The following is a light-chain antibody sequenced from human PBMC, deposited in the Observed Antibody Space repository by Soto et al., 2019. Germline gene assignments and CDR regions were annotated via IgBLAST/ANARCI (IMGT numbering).Light chain of an antibody. CDR2: DVS. J-gene: IGLJ2*01. CDR3: GTYGASSTL. Sequence: QSALTQPASLSGSPGQSITISCTGTSSDIGSYNYVSWYQQHPGKAPKLMIFDVSYRPSGISDRFSGSKSGNTASLTISGLRPEDEADYYCGTYGASSTLFGGGTKVTVL. CDR1: SSDIGSYNY. V-gene: IGLV2-14*03.